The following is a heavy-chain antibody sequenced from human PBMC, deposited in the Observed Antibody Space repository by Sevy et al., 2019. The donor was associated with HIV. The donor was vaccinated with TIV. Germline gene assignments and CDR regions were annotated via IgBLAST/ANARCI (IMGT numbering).Heavy chain of an antibody. J-gene: IGHJ3*02. V-gene: IGHV3-53*01. CDR3: AKATEYSSSDDAFDI. CDR1: GFTVSSNY. CDR2: IYSGGST. Sequence: GGSLRLSCAASGFTVSSNYMSWVRQAPGKGLEWVSVIYSGGSTYYADSVKGRFTISRDNSKNTLYLQMNSMGAEDTAVYYCAKATEYSSSDDAFDIWGQGTMVTVSS. D-gene: IGHD6-6*01.